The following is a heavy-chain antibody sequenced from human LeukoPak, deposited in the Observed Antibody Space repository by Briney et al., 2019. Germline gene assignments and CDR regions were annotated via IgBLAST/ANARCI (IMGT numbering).Heavy chain of an antibody. D-gene: IGHD3-10*01. CDR3: AKDRRFGEYHDY. J-gene: IGHJ4*02. Sequence: PGGSLRLSCAASGFTSSSYAMSWVRQAPGKGLEWVSAISGSGGSTYYADSVKGRFTISRDNSKNTLYLQMNSLRAEDTAVYYCAKDRRFGEYHDYWGQGTLVTVSS. V-gene: IGHV3-23*01. CDR1: GFTSSSYA. CDR2: ISGSGGST.